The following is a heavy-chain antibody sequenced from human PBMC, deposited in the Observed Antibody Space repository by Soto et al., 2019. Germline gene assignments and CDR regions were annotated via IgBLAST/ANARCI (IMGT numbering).Heavy chain of an antibody. V-gene: IGHV1-46*01. CDR2: INPSGGST. CDR1: GYTFTSYY. J-gene: IGHJ3*02. CDR3: AQVTRDAFDI. D-gene: IGHD2-21*02. Sequence: ASVKVSCKASGYTFTSYYMHWVRQAPGQGLEWMGIINPSGGSTSYAQKFQGRVTMTRDTSTSTVYMELSSLRPEDTAVYYCAQVTRDAFDIWGQRTMVTVSS.